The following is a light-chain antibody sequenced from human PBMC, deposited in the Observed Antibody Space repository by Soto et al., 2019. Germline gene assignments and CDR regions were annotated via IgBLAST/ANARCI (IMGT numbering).Light chain of an antibody. CDR3: QVWDSSTSYVV. Sequence: SYELTQPLSVSVALGQTARITCGGNNIGFKNVHWYQQKPGQAPVLVINRNTNRPSEIPDRLSGSNSGNTATLTISRAQAGDEADYYCQVWDSSTSYVVFGGGTKLTVL. V-gene: IGLV3-9*01. J-gene: IGLJ2*01. CDR1: NIGFKN. CDR2: RNT.